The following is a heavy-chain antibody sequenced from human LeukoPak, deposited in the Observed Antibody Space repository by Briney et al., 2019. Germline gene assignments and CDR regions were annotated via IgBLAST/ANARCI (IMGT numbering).Heavy chain of an antibody. CDR2: IDPSGGST. CDR1: GYTFTSYY. CDR3: AREGYCSSTSCSRQDYYYYGMDV. Sequence: ASVKVSCKASGYTFTSYYIHWVRQAPGQGLEWMGIIDPSGGSTNYAQKFQGRVTMTRNTSISTAYMELSSLRSEDTAVYYCAREGYCSSTSCSRQDYYYYGMDVWGQGTTVTVSS. J-gene: IGHJ6*02. V-gene: IGHV1-46*01. D-gene: IGHD2-2*01.